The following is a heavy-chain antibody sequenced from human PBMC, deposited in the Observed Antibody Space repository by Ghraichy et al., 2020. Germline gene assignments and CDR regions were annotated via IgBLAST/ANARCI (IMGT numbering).Heavy chain of an antibody. D-gene: IGHD1-7*01. CDR3: ARDTPKLELHPSVSDY. V-gene: IGHV3-74*01. CDR1: GFTFSSYW. Sequence: GESPRLSCAASGFTFSSYWMHWVRQAPGKGLVWVSRINSDGSITNYADSVKGRFTISRDNAKNTLYLQMNSLRAEDTAVYYCARDTPKLELHPSVSDYWGQGTLVTVSS. J-gene: IGHJ4*02. CDR2: INSDGSIT.